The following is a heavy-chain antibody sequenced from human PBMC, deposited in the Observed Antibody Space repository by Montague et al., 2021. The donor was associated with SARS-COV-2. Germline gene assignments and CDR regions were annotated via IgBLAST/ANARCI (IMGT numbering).Heavy chain of an antibody. CDR3: ARSHELWFGENPQGPGAFDI. CDR1: GFTFSSYS. CDR2: ISSSSYI. J-gene: IGHJ3*02. D-gene: IGHD3-10*01. V-gene: IGHV3-21*01. Sequence: SLRLSCAASGFTFSSYSMNWVRQAPGKGLEWVSSISSSSYIYYADSAKGRFTISRDNAKNSLYLQMNSLRAEDTAVYYCARSHELWFGENPQGPGAFDIWGQGTMVTVSS.